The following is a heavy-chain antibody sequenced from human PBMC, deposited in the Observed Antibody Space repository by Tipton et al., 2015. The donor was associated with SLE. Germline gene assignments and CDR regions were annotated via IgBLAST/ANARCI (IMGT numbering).Heavy chain of an antibody. J-gene: IGHJ4*02. CDR1: GFTFDDYA. Sequence: SLRLSCAASGFTFDDYAMHWVRQAPGKGLEWVSGIGWNSGYIGYADSVEGRFTISRDNSKNTLDLQMNGLRAEDTAVYYCLKDDRGLGEFELHYWGQGILVTVSS. CDR3: LKDDRGLGEFELHY. CDR2: IGWNSGYI. V-gene: IGHV3-9*01. D-gene: IGHD3-10*01.